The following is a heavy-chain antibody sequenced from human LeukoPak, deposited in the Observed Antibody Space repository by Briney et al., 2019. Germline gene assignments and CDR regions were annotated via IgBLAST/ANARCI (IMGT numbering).Heavy chain of an antibody. CDR1: GFTPSSYW. CDR3: ARRIYDSSGVDY. V-gene: IGHV3-7*04. J-gene: IGHJ4*02. CDR2: IKQDGSEK. D-gene: IGHD3-22*01. Sequence: RGSLRLSCAAAGFTPSSYWMSWVSQAPGKGLEWVANIKQDGSEKYYVDSVKGRFTISRDNAKNSLYLQMNSLRAEDTAVCYCARRIYDSSGVDYWGQGTLVTVSS.